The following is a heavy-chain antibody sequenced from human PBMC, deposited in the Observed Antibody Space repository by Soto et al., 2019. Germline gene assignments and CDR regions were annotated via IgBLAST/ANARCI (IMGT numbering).Heavy chain of an antibody. V-gene: IGHV4-31*03. CDR2: LYYSGST. CDR1: GGSISSGGYY. Sequence: SETLSLTCTVSGGSISSGGYYWSWIRQHPGTGLEWIGYLYYSGSTYYTPSLKSRVTISVDTSKTQCSLKVSSVTATDTAVYSCAREGRAGTAIGIDYWGQRTLVTVCS. J-gene: IGHJ4*02. CDR3: AREGRAGTAIGIDY. D-gene: IGHD1-1*01.